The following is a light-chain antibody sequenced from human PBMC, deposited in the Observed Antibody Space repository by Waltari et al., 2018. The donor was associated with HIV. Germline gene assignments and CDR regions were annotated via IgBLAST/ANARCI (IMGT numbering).Light chain of an antibody. CDR2: DVS. V-gene: IGLV2-14*03. CDR1: SGDVGGYDY. J-gene: IGLJ1*01. Sequence: QSALTQPASVSGSPGQSITISCTGTSGDVGGYDYVSWYQQHPGKAPKLMIYDVSNRPSGVSNRFSGSKSGNTASLIISGLQADDEADYYCSSYTSSSTRVFGTGTAVTVV. CDR3: SSYTSSSTRV.